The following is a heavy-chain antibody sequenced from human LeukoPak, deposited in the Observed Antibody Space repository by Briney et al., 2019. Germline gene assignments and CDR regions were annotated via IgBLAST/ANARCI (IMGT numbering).Heavy chain of an antibody. CDR3: ARLGFSNSGSYLAPSDY. Sequence: SETLSLTCTVSGGSISSYYWSWIRQPPGEGLEWIGYIYYSGGTNYNPSLKSRVTISVDTSKNQFSLKLSSVTAADTAVYYCARLGFSNSGSYLAPSDYWGQGTLVTVSS. CDR1: GGSISSYY. V-gene: IGHV4-59*08. D-gene: IGHD1-26*01. J-gene: IGHJ4*02. CDR2: IYYSGGT.